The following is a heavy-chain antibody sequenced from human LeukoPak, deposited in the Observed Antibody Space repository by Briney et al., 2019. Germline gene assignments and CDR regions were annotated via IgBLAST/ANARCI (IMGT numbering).Heavy chain of an antibody. CDR2: INQNGGDT. V-gene: IGHV3-7*01. J-gene: IGHJ4*02. CDR1: GFTFSGCW. D-gene: IGHD3-10*01. CDR3: ASYAGGGTAGSDF. Sequence: PGGSLRLSCAASGFTFSGCWMSWVRQAPGKGLEWVANINQNGGDTYYVDSARGRFTISRDNAKNSLYLEMNSLRAEDMAVYYCASYAGGGTAGSDFWGQGTLVTVSS.